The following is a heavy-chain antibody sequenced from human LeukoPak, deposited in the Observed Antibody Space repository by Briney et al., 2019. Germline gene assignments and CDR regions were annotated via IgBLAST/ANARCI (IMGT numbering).Heavy chain of an antibody. CDR1: GFTFSNFG. Sequence: GGSLRLSCAASGFTFSNFGMHWVRQAPGKGLEWVAVIWYDESNKYYADSVKGRFTISRDNSKNTLYLQMNSLRAEDTAVYYCARDQVQNYYYSGMDVWGQGTTVTVSS. D-gene: IGHD2/OR15-2a*01. CDR3: ARDQVQNYYYSGMDV. CDR2: IWYDESNK. V-gene: IGHV3-33*01. J-gene: IGHJ6*02.